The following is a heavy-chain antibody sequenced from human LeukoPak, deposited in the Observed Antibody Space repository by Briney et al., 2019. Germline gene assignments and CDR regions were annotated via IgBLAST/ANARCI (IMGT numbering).Heavy chain of an antibody. Sequence: SVKVSCKASGGTFSSYAISWVRQAPGQGLEWMGRIIPIFGTANYAQKFQGRVTITTDESTSTAYMELSSLRSEDTAVYYCARDGSTHYDFWSGYYAFDYWGQGTLVTDSS. CDR1: GGTFSSYA. V-gene: IGHV1-69*05. CDR3: ARDGSTHYDFWSGYYAFDY. J-gene: IGHJ4*02. CDR2: IIPIFGTA. D-gene: IGHD3-3*01.